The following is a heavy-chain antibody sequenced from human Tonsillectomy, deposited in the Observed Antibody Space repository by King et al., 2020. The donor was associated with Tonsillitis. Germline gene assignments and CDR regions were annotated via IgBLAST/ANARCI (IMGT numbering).Heavy chain of an antibody. CDR3: AKGGGASSTSCYNC. Sequence: VQLLDSGGMLVQPGGSLRLSCAASGFTFAHYAMSWVRQAPGKGLEWVSCISGRVDVTYSPDSVKGRFTISRDNSNNTLNLHMNRLRAEDTAVYYCAKGGGASSTSCYNCWRQRTLVTVSS. CDR1: GFTFAHYA. D-gene: IGHD2-2*02. J-gene: IGHJ4*02. CDR2: ISGRVDVT. V-gene: IGHV3-23*01.